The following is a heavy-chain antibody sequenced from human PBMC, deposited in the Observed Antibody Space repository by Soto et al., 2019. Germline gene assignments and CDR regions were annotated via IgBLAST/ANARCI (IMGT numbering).Heavy chain of an antibody. J-gene: IGHJ6*02. D-gene: IGHD3-10*01. Sequence: SETLSLTCAVYGGSFSGYYWSWIRQPPGKGLEWIGEINHSGSTNYNPSLKSRVTISVDTSKNQFSLKLSSVTAADTAVYYCARGAVTMLLYYYYGMDVWGQGTTVTVSS. CDR2: INHSGST. V-gene: IGHV4-34*01. CDR1: GGSFSGYY. CDR3: ARGAVTMLLYYYYGMDV.